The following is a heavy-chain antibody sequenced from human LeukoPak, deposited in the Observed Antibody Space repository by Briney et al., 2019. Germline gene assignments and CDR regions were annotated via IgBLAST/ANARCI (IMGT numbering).Heavy chain of an antibody. CDR1: GFTFSSYE. V-gene: IGHV3-48*03. J-gene: IGHJ4*02. CDR3: ARDLYGGHSFDY. CDR2: ISSSGSTI. Sequence: PGGSLRLSCAASGFTFSSYEMNWVRQAPGKGLEWVSYISSSGSTIYYADSVKGRFTISRDNAKNSLYLQMNSLRAEDTAVYYCARDLYGGHSFDYWGQGTLVTVSS. D-gene: IGHD4-23*01.